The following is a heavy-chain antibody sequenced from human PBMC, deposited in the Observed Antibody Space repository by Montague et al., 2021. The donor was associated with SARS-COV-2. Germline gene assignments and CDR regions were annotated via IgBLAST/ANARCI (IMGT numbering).Heavy chain of an antibody. CDR1: GGSISSTTYS. Sequence: SETLSLTCTVSGGSISSTTYSWGWIRQPPGKGLEWIGTIYYGGSTSYNPSLKSRVTISVDTSKNQFSLKLNSVTAADTAVYYCAGHLTGSGSRDWGQGTLVTVSS. D-gene: IGHD3-10*01. J-gene: IGHJ4*02. V-gene: IGHV4-39*01. CDR2: IYYGGST. CDR3: AGHLTGSGSRD.